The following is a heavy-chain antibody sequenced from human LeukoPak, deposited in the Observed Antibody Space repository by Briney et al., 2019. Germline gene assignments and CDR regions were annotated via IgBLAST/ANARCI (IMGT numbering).Heavy chain of an antibody. V-gene: IGHV3-11*01. D-gene: IGHD6-13*01. CDR3: ARDQGSSWYKYYYGMDV. CDR2: ISSSGSTI. CDR1: GFTFSDYY. Sequence: GGSLRLSCAASGFTFSDYYTSWIRQAPGKGLEWGSYISSSGSTIYYADSVKGRFTISRDNAKNSLYLQMNSLRAEDTAVYYCARDQGSSWYKYYYGMDVWGQGTTVTVSS. J-gene: IGHJ6*02.